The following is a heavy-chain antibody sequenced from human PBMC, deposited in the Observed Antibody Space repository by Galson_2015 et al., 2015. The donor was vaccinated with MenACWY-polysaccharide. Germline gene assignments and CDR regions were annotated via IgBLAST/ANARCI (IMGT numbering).Heavy chain of an antibody. CDR1: EYTFTNYH. J-gene: IGHJ3*02. D-gene: IGHD3-16*02. V-gene: IGHV1-46*01. CDR2: INPSGGST. CDR3: ARGDIGTVDI. Sequence: SVKVSCKASEYTFTNYHMHWVRQAPGQGLEWMGIINPSGGSTSFAQRFQGRVAVTRDASTGTIFMEMRSLRYEDTAIYYCARGDIGTVDIWGQGTMVMVSS.